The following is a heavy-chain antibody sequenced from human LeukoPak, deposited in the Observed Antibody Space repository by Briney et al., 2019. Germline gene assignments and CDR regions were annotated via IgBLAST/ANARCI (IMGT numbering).Heavy chain of an antibody. D-gene: IGHD5-12*01. CDR2: INPSGGST. CDR3: ARGLKRLRSFDP. V-gene: IGHV1-46*01. J-gene: IGHJ5*02. Sequence: ASVKVSCKASGYTFTSYYMHWVRQAPGQGLEWMGIINPSGGSTSYAQKFQGRVTMTRNTSISTAYMELSSLRSEDTAVYYCARGLKRLRSFDPWGQGTLVTVSS. CDR1: GYTFTSYY.